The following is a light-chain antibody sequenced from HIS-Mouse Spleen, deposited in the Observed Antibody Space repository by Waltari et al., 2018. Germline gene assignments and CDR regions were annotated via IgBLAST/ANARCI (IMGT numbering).Light chain of an antibody. CDR2: SNN. Sequence: QSVLTQPPSASGTPGQRVTISCSGSSSNIGSNTVTWYQQLPGTAPKLLIYSNNQRPSGVPDRFSGSKYGTSASLAISGLQSEDEADYYCAAWDDSLNGPVFGGGTKLTVL. CDR3: AAWDDSLNGPV. V-gene: IGLV1-44*01. J-gene: IGLJ3*02. CDR1: SSNIGSNT.